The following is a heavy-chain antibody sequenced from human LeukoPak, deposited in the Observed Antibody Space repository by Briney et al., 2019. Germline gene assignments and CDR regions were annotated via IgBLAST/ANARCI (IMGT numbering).Heavy chain of an antibody. CDR3: AGNALWSLDY. CDR1: GGSFSGYY. J-gene: IGHJ4*02. V-gene: IGHV4-34*01. Sequence: SETLSLTCAVYGGSFSGYYWSWIRQPPGKGLEWIGEINHSGSTNYNPSLKSRVTISVDTSKNQFSLKLSSVTAADTAVYYCAGNALWSLDYWGQGTLVTVSS. CDR2: INHSGST. D-gene: IGHD2-21*01.